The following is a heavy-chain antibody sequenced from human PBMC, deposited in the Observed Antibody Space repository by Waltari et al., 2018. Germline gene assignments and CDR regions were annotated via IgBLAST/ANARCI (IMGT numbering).Heavy chain of an antibody. Sequence: EVLLVESGGGLVQPGGSLRLSCAASGFTFNGYWMYWVRQAPGKGLVWVATMSSNANDGTYADSVRGRFTISRDNAKNTLYLQMNSLTAEDTAVYYCARAFVNIAARGMDAWGQGTAVTVSS. J-gene: IGHJ6*02. D-gene: IGHD6-13*01. CDR2: MSSNANDG. V-gene: IGHV3-74*03. CDR1: GFTFNGYW. CDR3: ARAFVNIAARGMDA.